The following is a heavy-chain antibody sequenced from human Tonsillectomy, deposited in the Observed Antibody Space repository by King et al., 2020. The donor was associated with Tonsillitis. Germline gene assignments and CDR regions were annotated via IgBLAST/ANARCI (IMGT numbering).Heavy chain of an antibody. CDR2: LSYDGSNK. D-gene: IGHD2-21*02. J-gene: IGHJ4*02. V-gene: IGHV3-30*18. CDR3: AKEWHIVVVTARPPFDY. CDR1: GLTFSTYV. Sequence: VQLVESGGGVVQPGRSLRLSCAASGLTFSTYVMHWVRQAPGKGLGWVAVLSYDGSNKYYADSVKGRFTLSRDNSKNTLYLQMNSLRAEDTAVFYCAKEWHIVVVTARPPFDYWGQGTLVTVSS.